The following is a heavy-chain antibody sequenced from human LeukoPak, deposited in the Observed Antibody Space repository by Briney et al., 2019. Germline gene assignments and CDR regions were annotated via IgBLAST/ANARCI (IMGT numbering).Heavy chain of an antibody. CDR3: VSSSSWYFDY. Sequence: ASVKVSCKVSGYTLSELSMHWVRQAPGKGLEWMGGFDPENGETIYAQKFQGRVTMTEDTSTDTAYMELSSLRSEDTAVYYCVSSSSWYFDYWGQGTLVTVSS. D-gene: IGHD6-6*01. CDR2: FDPENGET. CDR1: GYTLSELS. J-gene: IGHJ4*02. V-gene: IGHV1-24*01.